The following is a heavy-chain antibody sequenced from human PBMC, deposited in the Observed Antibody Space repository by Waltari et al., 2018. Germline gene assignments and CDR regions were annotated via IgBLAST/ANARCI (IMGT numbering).Heavy chain of an antibody. D-gene: IGHD6-13*01. CDR3: TRVTGGSWEGGFDP. CDR2: IIPVFGTA. J-gene: IGHJ5*02. Sequence: QVQLVQSGAEVKKPGSSVKVSCKASGGTFSSYAINWVRQAPGKGLEWMGGIIPVFGTANYAQRFQGRVTITTEESTSTAYMELSSLKPEDTAVYYCTRVTGGSWEGGFDPWGQGTLVTVSS. CDR1: GGTFSSYA. V-gene: IGHV1-69*05.